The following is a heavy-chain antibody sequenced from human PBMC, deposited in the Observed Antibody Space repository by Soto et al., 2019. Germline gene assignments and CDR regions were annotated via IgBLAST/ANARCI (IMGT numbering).Heavy chain of an antibody. V-gene: IGHV1-46*01. CDR3: ARALNTMAPPTFDY. CDR1: GYTFTSYY. CDR2: INPSGGST. J-gene: IGHJ4*02. D-gene: IGHD3-3*01. Sequence: GASVKVSCKASGYTFTSYYMHWVRQAPGQGLEWMGIINPSGGSTSYAQKFQGRVTITRDTSASTAYMELSSLRSEDTAVYYCARALNTMAPPTFDYWGQGTLVTVSS.